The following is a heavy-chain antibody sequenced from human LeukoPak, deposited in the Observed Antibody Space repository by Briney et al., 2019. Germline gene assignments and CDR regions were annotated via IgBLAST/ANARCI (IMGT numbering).Heavy chain of an antibody. J-gene: IGHJ4*02. CDR2: IWYDGSNK. CDR3: ARGTMVRGVIRTPFDY. D-gene: IGHD3-10*01. CDR1: GFTFSSYG. Sequence: GGSLRLSCAASGFTFSSYGMHWVRQAPGKGLEWVAVIWYDGSNKYYADSVKGRFTISRDNSKNTLYLQMNSLRAEDTAVYYCARGTMVRGVIRTPFDYWGQGPLITVSS. V-gene: IGHV3-33*01.